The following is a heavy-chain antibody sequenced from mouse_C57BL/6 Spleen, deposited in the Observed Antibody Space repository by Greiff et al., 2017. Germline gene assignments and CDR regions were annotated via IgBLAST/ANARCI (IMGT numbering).Heavy chain of an antibody. CDR2: IYPRDGST. CDR3: ARACFSYAMDY. J-gene: IGHJ4*01. V-gene: IGHV1-78*01. CDR1: GYTFTDHT. Sequence: QVQLQQSDAELVKPGASVKISCKASGYTFTDHTIHWMKQRPEQGLDWIGYIYPRDGSTKYNEKFKGKATMTADNSSSTAYMQLLSLTSEDAAVYYCARACFSYAMDYWGQGTSGTVSS.